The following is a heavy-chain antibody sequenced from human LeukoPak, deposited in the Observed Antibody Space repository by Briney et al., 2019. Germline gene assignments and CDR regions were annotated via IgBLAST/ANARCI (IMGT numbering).Heavy chain of an antibody. D-gene: IGHD6-19*01. CDR1: GYTFTSYY. CDR3: ARPHGYSSGWYYFDY. V-gene: IGHV1-2*02. CDR2: INPNSGGT. J-gene: IGHJ4*02. Sequence: GASVKVSCKASGYTFTSYYMHWVRQAPGQGLEWMGWINPNSGGTNYAQKFQGRVTMTRDTSISTAYMELSRLRSDDTAVYYCARPHGYSSGWYYFDYWGQGTLVTVSS.